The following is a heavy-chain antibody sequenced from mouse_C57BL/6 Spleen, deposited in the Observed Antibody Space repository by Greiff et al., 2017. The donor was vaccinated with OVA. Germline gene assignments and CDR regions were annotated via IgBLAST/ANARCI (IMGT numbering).Heavy chain of an antibody. Sequence: QVQLQQPGAELVMPGASVKLSCKASGYTFTSYWMHWVKQRPGQGLEWIGEIDPSDSYTNYNQKFKGKSTLTVDKSSSTAYMQLSSLTSEDSAVYSCARVYDEYRAYYFDYWGQGTTLTVSS. D-gene: IGHD2-3*01. CDR1: GYTFTSYW. CDR3: ARVYDEYRAYYFDY. J-gene: IGHJ2*01. V-gene: IGHV1-69*01. CDR2: IDPSDSYT.